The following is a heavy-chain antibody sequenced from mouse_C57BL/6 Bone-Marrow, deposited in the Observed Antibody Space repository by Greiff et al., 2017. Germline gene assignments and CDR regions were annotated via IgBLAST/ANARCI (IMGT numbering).Heavy chain of an antibody. CDR2: ISSGGSYT. CDR1: GFTFSSYG. Sequence: EVKVVESGGDLVKPGGSLKLSCAASGFTFSSYGMSWVRQTPDKRLEWVATISSGGSYTYYPDSVKGRFTISRDNAKNTLYLQMSSLKSEDTAMYYCARLPYYYGSIYGWFAYWGQGTLVTVSA. V-gene: IGHV5-6*01. D-gene: IGHD1-1*01. CDR3: ARLPYYYGSIYGWFAY. J-gene: IGHJ3*01.